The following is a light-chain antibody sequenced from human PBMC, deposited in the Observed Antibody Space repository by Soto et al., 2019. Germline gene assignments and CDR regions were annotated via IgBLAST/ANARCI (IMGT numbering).Light chain of an antibody. CDR3: QQSYRTPRT. Sequence: DIQMTQSPSSLSASVGDRVTISCRASQLISTHLNWYQQKPGKAPKLLIYAASSLQSGVPSRFSGGGSGTDFTLTISSLQPEDFATYYCQQSYRTPRTFGQGTKLQIK. CDR2: AAS. J-gene: IGKJ2*01. CDR1: QLISTH. V-gene: IGKV1-39*01.